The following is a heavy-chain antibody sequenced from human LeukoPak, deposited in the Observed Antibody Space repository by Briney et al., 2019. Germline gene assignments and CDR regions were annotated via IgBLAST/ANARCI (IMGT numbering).Heavy chain of an antibody. J-gene: IGHJ4*02. V-gene: IGHV3-72*01. CDR2: TRNKADNYAT. D-gene: IGHD4-23*01. CDR1: GYTFSDHY. CDR3: TRDPHYYHGNPHDF. Sequence: GGSLRLSCAVPGYTFSDHYIDWVRQAPGKGLEWVGQTRNKADNYATEYAASVKDRFTISRDDSNSIAYLQMNSLIIEDTAVYFCTRDPHYYHGNPHDFWGQGTRVTVSS.